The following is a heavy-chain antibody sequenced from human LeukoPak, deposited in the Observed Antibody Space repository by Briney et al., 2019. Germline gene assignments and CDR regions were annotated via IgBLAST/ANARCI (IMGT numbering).Heavy chain of an antibody. CDR1: GYRFTNYW. J-gene: IGHJ4*02. D-gene: IGHD4-17*01. V-gene: IGHV5-51*01. CDR2: IYPGDSDT. Sequence: GESLKISCKGSGYRFTNYWIGWVRQMPGKGLEWMGMIYPGDSDTRYSPSFQGQVTISADRSISTAYLQWSSLKASDTAMYYCARGDYGDYRIFYTLFDFWGQGTLVTVSS. CDR3: ARGDYGDYRIFYTLFDF.